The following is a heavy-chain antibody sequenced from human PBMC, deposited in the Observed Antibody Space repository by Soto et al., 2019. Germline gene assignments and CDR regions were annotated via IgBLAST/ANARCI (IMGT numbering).Heavy chain of an antibody. V-gene: IGHV1-8*01. Sequence: ASVKVSCKASGYTFTSYDINWVRQATGQGLEWMGWMNPNSGNTGYAQKFQGRVTMTRNTSISTAYMELSSLRSEDSAVYYGARAIGPYCSGGSCYVDIWGQGTMVTVSS. CDR1: GYTFTSYD. CDR2: MNPNSGNT. J-gene: IGHJ3*02. CDR3: ARAIGPYCSGGSCYVDI. D-gene: IGHD2-15*01.